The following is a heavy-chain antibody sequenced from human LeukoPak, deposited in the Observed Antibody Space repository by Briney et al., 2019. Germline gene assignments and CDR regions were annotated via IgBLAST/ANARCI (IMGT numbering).Heavy chain of an antibody. Sequence: GGSLRLSCAASGFTFSSYNMNWVRQAPGKGLEWVSSISNSSTYIYYADSVKGRFTISRDNAKNSLYLQMNSLRAEDTAVYYCARVDTAMVTSFDYWGQGTLVTVSP. CDR3: ARVDTAMVTSFDY. V-gene: IGHV3-21*01. CDR2: ISNSSTYI. D-gene: IGHD5-18*01. CDR1: GFTFSSYN. J-gene: IGHJ4*02.